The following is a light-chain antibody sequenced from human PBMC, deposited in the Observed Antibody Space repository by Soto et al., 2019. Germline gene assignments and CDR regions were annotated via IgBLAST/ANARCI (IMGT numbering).Light chain of an antibody. CDR1: NIGGKS. CDR2: DDS. Sequence: SYELTHPPSLSVAPGQTARITCGGNNIGGKSVHWYQQKPGQAPVLVVYDDSDRPSGIPDRFSGSNSGDTATLTIRRVEAGDGADYYCHVWDSSSDHYVFGTGTKVTVL. J-gene: IGLJ1*01. CDR3: HVWDSSSDHYV. V-gene: IGLV3-21*02.